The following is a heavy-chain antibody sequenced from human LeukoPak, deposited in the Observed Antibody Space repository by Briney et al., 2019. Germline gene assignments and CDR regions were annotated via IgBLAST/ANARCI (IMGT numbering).Heavy chain of an antibody. CDR1: GGSISSYY. D-gene: IGHD5-12*01. CDR2: IYTSGST. J-gene: IGHJ4*02. Sequence: SETVSLTCTVSGGSISSYYWSWLRQPAGKGLAWIGRIYTSGSTNYNPSLKSRVTMSVDTSKNQFSLKLSSVTAAATAVYYCATAAHGYSGYDWGDYFDYWGQGTLVTVSS. CDR3: ATAAHGYSGYDWGDYFDY. V-gene: IGHV4-4*07.